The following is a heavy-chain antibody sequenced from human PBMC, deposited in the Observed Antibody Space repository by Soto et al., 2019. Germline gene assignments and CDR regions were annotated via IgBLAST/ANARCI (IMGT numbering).Heavy chain of an antibody. CDR3: ARDCTNGICTYGMDV. J-gene: IGHJ6*02. CDR1: GESVSSNSAA. CDR2: TYYRSKWYY. V-gene: IGHV6-1*01. Sequence: LSLTCAISGESVSSNSAAWIWIRQSPSRGLEWLGRTYYRSKWYYDYAPSVKGRITIKPDTSKNQFSLQLNSVTPEDTAVYYCARDCTNGICTYGMDVWGRGTTVTVSS. D-gene: IGHD2-8*01.